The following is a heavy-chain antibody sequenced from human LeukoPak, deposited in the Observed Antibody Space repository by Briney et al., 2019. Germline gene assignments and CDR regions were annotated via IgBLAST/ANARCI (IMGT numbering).Heavy chain of an antibody. J-gene: IGHJ5*02. Sequence: PGGSLRLSCAASGFTFSSYEMNWVRQAPGKGLEWVSYISSSGSTIYYADSVKGRFTISRDNAKNSLYLQMNSLRAEDTAVYYCASVPGPVDENWFDPWAREPWSPSPQ. CDR2: ISSSGSTI. CDR1: GFTFSSYE. D-gene: IGHD1-1*01. CDR3: ASVPGPVDENWFDP. V-gene: IGHV3-48*03.